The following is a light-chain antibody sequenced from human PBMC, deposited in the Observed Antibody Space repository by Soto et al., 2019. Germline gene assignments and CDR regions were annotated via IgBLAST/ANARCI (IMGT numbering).Light chain of an antibody. CDR2: GAF. V-gene: IGKV3-15*01. CDR1: QSFGSN. J-gene: IGKJ1*01. CDR3: QQYYNWPRT. Sequence: ILMTQSPGTRALSPGGTTTRACRASQSFGSNLAWYQQKPGQAPRLLIFGAFARPTGIPARISGSGSGTEFSLTISRLGSEDFAVYYCQQYYNWPRTFGQGTKVDIK.